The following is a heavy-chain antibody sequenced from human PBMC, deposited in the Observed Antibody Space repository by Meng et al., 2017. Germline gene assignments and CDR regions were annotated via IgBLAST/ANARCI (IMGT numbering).Heavy chain of an antibody. D-gene: IGHD1-26*01. J-gene: IGHJ4*02. Sequence: GGPLRLSCAASGFTFSDHYMDWLRQAPGKGLEWVGRTRNKANSYTTEYAASVKGRFTISRDDSRNSLYLQMNSLRTEDTAVYYCARVWNTGSFYGLYNWGQGTLVTVSS. CDR2: TRNKANSYTT. V-gene: IGHV3-72*01. CDR3: ARVWNTGSFYGLYN. CDR1: GFTFSDHY.